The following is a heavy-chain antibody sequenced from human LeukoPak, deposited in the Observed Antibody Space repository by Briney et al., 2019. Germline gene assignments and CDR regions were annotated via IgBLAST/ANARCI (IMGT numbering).Heavy chain of an antibody. D-gene: IGHD6-13*01. Sequence: PGGSLRLSCAASGFTFSSYSMNWVRQAPGKGLEWVSSISSSSSYIYYADSVKGRFTISRDNAKNSLYLQMNSPRAEDTAVYYCASRAAAGDRVFDYWGQGTLVTVSS. J-gene: IGHJ4*02. CDR1: GFTFSSYS. CDR2: ISSSSSYI. CDR3: ASRAAAGDRVFDY. V-gene: IGHV3-21*01.